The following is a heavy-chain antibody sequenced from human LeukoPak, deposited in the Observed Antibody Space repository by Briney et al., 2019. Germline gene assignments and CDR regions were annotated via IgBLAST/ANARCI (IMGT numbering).Heavy chain of an antibody. D-gene: IGHD5-12*01. V-gene: IGHV4-34*01. Sequence: SETLSLTCAVYGGSFSGYYWSWIRQPPGKGLEWIGEINHSGSTNYNPSLKSRVTISVDTSKNQVSLKLSSVTAADTAVYYCARGLIVATITYYFDYWGQGTLVTVSS. CDR2: INHSGST. J-gene: IGHJ4*02. CDR3: ARGLIVATITYYFDY. CDR1: GGSFSGYY.